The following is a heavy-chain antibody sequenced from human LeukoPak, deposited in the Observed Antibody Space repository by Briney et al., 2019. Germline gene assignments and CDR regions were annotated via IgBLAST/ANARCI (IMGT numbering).Heavy chain of an antibody. Sequence: PGGSLRLSCAASGFTFSSYAMSWVRQAPGKGLEWVSAISGSGGSTYYADSVKGRFTISRDNSKNTLYLQMNSLRAEDTAVYYCATHYYYYDSSGYYFGYFQHWGQGTLVTVSS. CDR1: GFTFSSYA. J-gene: IGHJ1*01. CDR3: ATHYYYYDSSGYYFGYFQH. D-gene: IGHD3-22*01. V-gene: IGHV3-23*01. CDR2: ISGSGGST.